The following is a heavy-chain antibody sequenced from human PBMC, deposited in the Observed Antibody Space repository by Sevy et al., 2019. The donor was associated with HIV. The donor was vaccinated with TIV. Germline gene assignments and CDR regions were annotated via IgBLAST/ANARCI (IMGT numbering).Heavy chain of an antibody. J-gene: IGHJ4*02. Sequence: GGSLRLSCAASGFTFSNAWMSWVRQAPGKGLEWVGRIKSKTDGGTTDYAAPVKGRFTISRDDSKNTLYLQMNSLKTGDTAVYYCTTPTIAVAGKVEYWGQGTLVTVSS. V-gene: IGHV3-15*01. CDR3: TTPTIAVAGKVEY. D-gene: IGHD6-19*01. CDR2: IKSKTDGGTT. CDR1: GFTFSNAW.